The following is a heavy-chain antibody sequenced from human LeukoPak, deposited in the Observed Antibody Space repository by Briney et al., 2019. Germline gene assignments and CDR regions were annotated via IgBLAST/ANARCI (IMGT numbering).Heavy chain of an antibody. V-gene: IGHV4-61*09. CDR2: VYVTRST. D-gene: IGHD2-2*01. CDR3: ARLLSSYCSSTSCYGGVFDY. CDR1: GGSIGGGSYY. Sequence: ASETLSLTCTVSGGSIGGGSYYWSWVRLPAGKGLEWIGHVYVTRSTKYNPSLKSRVDISLDMSRNQFFLRLDSVTAADTAVYYCARLLSSYCSSTSCYGGVFDYWGQGTLVTVSS. J-gene: IGHJ4*02.